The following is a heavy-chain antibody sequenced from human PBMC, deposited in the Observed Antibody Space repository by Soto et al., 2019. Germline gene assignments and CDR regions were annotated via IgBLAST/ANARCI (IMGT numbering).Heavy chain of an antibody. D-gene: IGHD4-4*01. V-gene: IGHV3-74*01. J-gene: IGHJ4*02. CDR2: INMDGRST. CDR3: ARGPRGLYGNDY. CDR1: GFTFSSDW. Sequence: EVQLVESGGGLVQPGGSLRLSCAASGFTFSSDWMHWVRQAAGKGLVWVSRINMDGRSTNYADSVKGRFTISRDNAKNTVYLQMNSLRADATAVYYCARGPRGLYGNDYWGQGALVTVSS.